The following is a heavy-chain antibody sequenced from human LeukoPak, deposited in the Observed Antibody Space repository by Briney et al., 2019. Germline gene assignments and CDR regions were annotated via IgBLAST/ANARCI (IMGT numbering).Heavy chain of an antibody. CDR3: ARQTLFVPHAFDI. CDR1: GYSFTSYW. V-gene: IGHV5-51*01. Sequence: GESLQISCKGSGYSFTSYWIGWVRQMPGKGLEWMGIIYPGDSDTRYSPSFQGQVTISADKSISTAYLQWSSLKASDTAMYYCARQTLFVPHAFDIWGQGTMVTVSS. CDR2: IYPGDSDT. J-gene: IGHJ3*02. D-gene: IGHD2-21*01.